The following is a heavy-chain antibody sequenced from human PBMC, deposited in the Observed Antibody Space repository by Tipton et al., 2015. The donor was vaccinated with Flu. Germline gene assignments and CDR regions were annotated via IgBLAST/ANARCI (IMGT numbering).Heavy chain of an antibody. J-gene: IGHJ6*02. CDR1: GGSLSGYY. CDR2: IYTSGNT. Sequence: LRLSCNVSGGSLSGYYWSWIRQPAGKGLEWIGRIYTSGNTNYSPSLKSRVTMSVDTSKNQFSLKLSSVTAADTAVYYCARDSAAHYGMDVWGQGTTVTVSS. D-gene: IGHD6-13*01. CDR3: ARDSAAHYGMDV. V-gene: IGHV4-4*07.